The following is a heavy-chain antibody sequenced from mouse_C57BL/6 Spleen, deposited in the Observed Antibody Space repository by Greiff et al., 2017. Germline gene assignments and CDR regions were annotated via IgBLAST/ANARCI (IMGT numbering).Heavy chain of an antibody. CDR3: VRENYYGSSYGYFDV. CDR1: GFTFNTYA. V-gene: IGHV10-3*01. D-gene: IGHD1-1*01. Sequence: EVQLVESGGGLVQPKGSLKLSCAASGFTFNTYAMHWVRQAPGKGLEWVARIRSKSSNYATYYADSVKDRFTISRDDSQSMLNLQMNNLKTEDTAMYYCVRENYYGSSYGYFDVWGTGTTVTVSS. J-gene: IGHJ1*03. CDR2: IRSKSSNYAT.